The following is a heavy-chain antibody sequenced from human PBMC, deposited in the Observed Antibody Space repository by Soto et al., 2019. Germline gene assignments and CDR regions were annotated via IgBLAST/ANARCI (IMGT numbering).Heavy chain of an antibody. CDR1: GGSISSSSYY. CDR2: IYYSGST. Sequence: QLQLQESGPGLVKPSETLSLTCTVSGGSISSSSYYWGWIRQPPGKGLEWIASIYYSGSTYYNPSLKSRVTISVDTSMNKFSLKVSSVTAADTAVYYCARRVRRRDIAVVVAGADAFDIWGQGTMVTVSS. J-gene: IGHJ3*02. D-gene: IGHD2-15*01. CDR3: ARRVRRRDIAVVVAGADAFDI. V-gene: IGHV4-39*01.